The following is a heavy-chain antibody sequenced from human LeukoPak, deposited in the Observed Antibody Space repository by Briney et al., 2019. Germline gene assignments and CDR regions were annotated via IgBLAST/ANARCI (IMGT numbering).Heavy chain of an antibody. CDR2: IWYDGSNK. D-gene: IGHD1-26*01. J-gene: IGHJ4*02. Sequence: PGGSLRLSCAASGFTFSSYGMHWVRQAPGKGLEWVAVIWYDGSNKYYADSVKGRFTISRDNSKNTLHLQMNSLRAEDTAVYYCARDLGSGTYSSYFDYWGQGTLVTVSS. CDR3: ARDLGSGTYSSYFDY. V-gene: IGHV3-33*01. CDR1: GFTFSSYG.